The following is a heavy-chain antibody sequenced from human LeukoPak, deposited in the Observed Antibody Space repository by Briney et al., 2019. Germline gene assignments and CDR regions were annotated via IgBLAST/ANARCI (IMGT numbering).Heavy chain of an antibody. CDR2: LYNDGST. D-gene: IGHD6-13*01. V-gene: IGHV3-66*01. CDR1: GFSVSNNY. Sequence: GGSLRLSCAASGFSVSNNYMSWVRRAPGKGLEGVSVLYNDGSTYYADSVKGRFSISRDNSKNTLDLQMNSLRAEDTAVYYCAREGAAAGKTWAFDIWGQGTLVTVSS. CDR3: AREGAAAGKTWAFDI. J-gene: IGHJ3*02.